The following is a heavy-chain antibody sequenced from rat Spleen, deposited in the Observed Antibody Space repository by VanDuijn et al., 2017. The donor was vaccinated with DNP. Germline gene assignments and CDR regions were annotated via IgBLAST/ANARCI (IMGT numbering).Heavy chain of an antibody. D-gene: IGHD1-6*01. Sequence: EVQLVESGGGLVQPGRSLKLSCAASGFTFSDYNMAWVRQAPKKGLEWVATISYDGSSTYYRDSVKGRFTISRDNAKSTLYLQMDSLRSEDTATYYCARHDGLPLAMDAWGQGTSVNVSS. J-gene: IGHJ4*01. CDR3: ARHDGLPLAMDA. V-gene: IGHV5-7*01. CDR2: ISYDGSST. CDR1: GFTFSDYN.